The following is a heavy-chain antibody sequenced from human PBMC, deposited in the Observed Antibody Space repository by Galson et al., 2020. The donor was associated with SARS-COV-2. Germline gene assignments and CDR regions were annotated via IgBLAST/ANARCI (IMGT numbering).Heavy chain of an antibody. V-gene: IGHV3-21*01. CDR3: ARDPKYCGWSNCGGH. CDR2: ISSGSSYI. Sequence: TGGSLRLSCAASGFTFSSYNMNWVRQAPGKGLEWVSYISSGSSYIYYADSVKGRFPISRDNAKNSLYLQMNSLRAEDTAVYYCARDPKYCGWSNCGGHWGQGTLVTGSS. D-gene: IGHD2-21*01. J-gene: IGHJ4*02. CDR1: GFTFSSYN.